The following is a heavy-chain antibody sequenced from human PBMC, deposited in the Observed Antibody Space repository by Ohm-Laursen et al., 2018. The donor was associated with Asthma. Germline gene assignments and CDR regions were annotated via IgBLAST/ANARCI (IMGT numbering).Heavy chain of an antibody. D-gene: IGHD6-13*01. CDR3: ARVSSSWFDF. CDR1: RGSITSGGYS. J-gene: IGHJ4*02. CDR2: TYHSGST. V-gene: IGHV4-30-2*01. Sequence: PSETLSLTCAVSRGSITSGGYSPGWVPPPPRKGLGGVGHTYHSGSTHYNPSLKSRFAISVDRSKNQFSLTLSSVTASDTAIYYCARVSSSWFDFWGQGTLVTVSS.